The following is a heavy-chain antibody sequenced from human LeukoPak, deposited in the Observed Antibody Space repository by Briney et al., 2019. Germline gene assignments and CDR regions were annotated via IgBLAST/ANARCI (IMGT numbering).Heavy chain of an antibody. D-gene: IGHD6-13*01. J-gene: IGHJ4*02. CDR1: GGTFSSYA. CDR2: IIPIFGTA. CDR3: ARDRAAAGTRMGSGWRGPYFDY. V-gene: IGHV1-69*13. Sequence: SVKVSCKASGGTFSSYAISWVRQAPGQGLEWMGGIIPIFGTANYAQKFQGRVTITADESTSTAYMELSSLRSEDAAVYYCARDRAAAGTRMGSGWRGPYFDYWGQGTLVTVSS.